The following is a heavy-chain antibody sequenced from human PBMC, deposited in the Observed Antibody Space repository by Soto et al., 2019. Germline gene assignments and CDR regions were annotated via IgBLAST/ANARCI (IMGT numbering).Heavy chain of an antibody. CDR1: GGSISSGGYS. V-gene: IGHV4-30-2*01. J-gene: IGHJ4*02. CDR2: IYHSGST. D-gene: IGHD3-10*01. Sequence: SETLSLTCAVSGGSISSGGYSWSWIRQPPGKGLEWIGYIYHSGSTYYNPSLKSRVTISVDRSKNQFSLKLSSVTAADTAVYYCAREFLRFGELPHRGGFDYWGQGTLVTVSS. CDR3: AREFLRFGELPHRGGFDY.